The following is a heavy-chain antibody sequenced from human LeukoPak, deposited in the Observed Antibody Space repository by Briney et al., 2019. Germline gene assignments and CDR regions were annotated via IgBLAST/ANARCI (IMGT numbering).Heavy chain of an antibody. CDR2: IWYDGSNK. D-gene: IGHD6-13*01. J-gene: IGHJ4*02. Sequence: SLRLSCAASGFTFSSYGMHWVRQAPGKGLEWVAVIWYDGSNKYYADSVKGRFTISRDNSKNTLYLQMNSLRAEDTAVYYCARAPYSRGYFDYWGQGTLVTVSS. CDR3: ARAPYSRGYFDY. V-gene: IGHV3-33*01. CDR1: GFTFSSYG.